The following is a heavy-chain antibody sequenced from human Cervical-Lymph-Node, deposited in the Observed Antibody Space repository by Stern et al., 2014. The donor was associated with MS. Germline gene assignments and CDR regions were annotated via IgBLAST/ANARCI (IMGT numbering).Heavy chain of an antibody. D-gene: IGHD1-1*01. J-gene: IGHJ6*02. Sequence: EVQLVESGAEVKKPRDSLKISCKGSGYTFSKNWIAWVRQRPGKGLEWMGIIYPDDSDTRYSPSFQGQGTMSPDKALNTAYLHCDSLKAPAPAIYYWASPPPRRNSNDPNFGLDVWGQGTTVTVSS. CDR2: IYPDDSDT. V-gene: IGHV5-51*03. CDR1: GYTFSKNW. CDR3: ASPPPRRNSNDPNFGLDV.